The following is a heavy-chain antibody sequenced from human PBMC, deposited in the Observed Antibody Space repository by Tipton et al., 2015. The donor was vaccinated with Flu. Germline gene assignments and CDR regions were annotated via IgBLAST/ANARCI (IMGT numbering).Heavy chain of an antibody. V-gene: IGHV4-39*07. CDR3: ARGGNSYGYDWLRFDY. Sequence: TLSLTCTVSGGSISSSSYYWGWIRQPPGKGLEWIGSIYYSGSTYYNPSLKSRVTISVDTSKNQFSLKLSSVTAADTAVYYCARGGNSYGYDWLRFDYWGQGTLVTVSS. CDR2: IYYSGST. J-gene: IGHJ4*02. D-gene: IGHD5-18*01. CDR1: GGSISSSSYY.